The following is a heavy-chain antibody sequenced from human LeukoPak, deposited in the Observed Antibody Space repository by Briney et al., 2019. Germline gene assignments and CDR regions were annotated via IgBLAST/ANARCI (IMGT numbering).Heavy chain of an antibody. J-gene: IGHJ6*03. CDR2: IRYDGSNE. Sequence: GGSLRLSCAASGFSFSGYGMHWVRQAPGKGLEWVAFIRYDGSNEYYADSVKGRFTISRDKSKNTLSLQMNGLRVEDTAVYYCAKVMPPGRIRFYSYYMDVWGKGTAVTVS. CDR1: GFSFSGYG. CDR3: AKVMPPGRIRFYSYYMDV. V-gene: IGHV3-30*02. D-gene: IGHD2-15*01.